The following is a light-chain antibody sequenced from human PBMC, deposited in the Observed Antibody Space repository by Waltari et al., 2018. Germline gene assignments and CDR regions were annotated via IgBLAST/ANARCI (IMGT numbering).Light chain of an antibody. J-gene: IGLJ2*01. V-gene: IGLV1-40*01. CDR2: GNS. CDR3: QSYDISLGIVV. Sequence: QSVLTQPPSVSGAPGQRVTISCTGSRSHPGAHYDVHWYQQLPGTAPKLLIYGNSHRPSGIPDRFSGSKSGPSASLAITGLQAEDEADYYCQSYDISLGIVVFGGGTKLTVL. CDR1: RSHPGAHYD.